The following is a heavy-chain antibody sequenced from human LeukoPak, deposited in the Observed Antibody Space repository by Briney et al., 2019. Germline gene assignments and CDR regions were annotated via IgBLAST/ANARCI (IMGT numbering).Heavy chain of an antibody. CDR2: IKSKAYGGTT. CDR1: GFTFGDYA. V-gene: IGHV3-49*05. D-gene: IGHD6-19*01. Sequence: KPGGSLRLSCTGSGFTFGDYAMSWFRRAPGKGLEWVSFIKSKAYGGTTGYAASVKGRFTVSRDDSKSIAYLHMNSLKTEDTAVYYCSRTRSVAGSSIYFDYWGQGTLVTVSS. CDR3: SRTRSVAGSSIYFDY. J-gene: IGHJ4*02.